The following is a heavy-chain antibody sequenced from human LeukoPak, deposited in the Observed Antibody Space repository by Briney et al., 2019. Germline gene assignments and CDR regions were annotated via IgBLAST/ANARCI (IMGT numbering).Heavy chain of an antibody. V-gene: IGHV4-39*07. Sequence: RTSETLSLTCTVSGGSISSSSYYWGWIRQPPGKGLEWIGSIYYSGSTYYNPSLKSRVTISVGTSKNRFSLKLSSVTAADTAVYYCARDFYGSGSYSPPLFDYWGQGTLVTVSS. CDR3: ARDFYGSGSYSPPLFDY. CDR1: GGSISSSSYY. CDR2: IYYSGST. D-gene: IGHD3-10*01. J-gene: IGHJ4*02.